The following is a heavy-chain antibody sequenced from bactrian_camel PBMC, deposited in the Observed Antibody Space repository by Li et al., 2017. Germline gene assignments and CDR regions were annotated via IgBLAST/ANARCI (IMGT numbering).Heavy chain of an antibody. CDR1: GGTFSENS. CDR2: NDDEGST. D-gene: IGHD2*01. V-gene: IGHV3S53*01. J-gene: IGHJ7*01. Sequence: HVQLVESGGGSVQAGGSLRLACAASGGTFSENSMAWFRENQGVAANDDEGSTMYADSVKDRFTISEDNAKNTVYLQMDILKPEDTGMYYCAARGSNVVGISPTFIGMVHKGKGTQVTVS.